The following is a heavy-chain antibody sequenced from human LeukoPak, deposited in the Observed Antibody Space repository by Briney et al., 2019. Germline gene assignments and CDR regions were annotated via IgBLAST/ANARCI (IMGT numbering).Heavy chain of an antibody. J-gene: IGHJ6*03. CDR3: ARAALQAYCGGDCYSSRYYYYMDV. V-gene: IGHV4-39*01. Sequence: SETLSLSCTVSGGSISSRGYFWGWIRQPPGKGLEWIGSIYYSGSTYYNPSLKSRVTISVDTSKNQFSLKLSSVTAADTAVYYCARAALQAYCGGDCYSSRYYYYMDVWGKGTTVTISS. CDR2: IYYSGST. D-gene: IGHD2-21*02. CDR1: GGSISSRGYF.